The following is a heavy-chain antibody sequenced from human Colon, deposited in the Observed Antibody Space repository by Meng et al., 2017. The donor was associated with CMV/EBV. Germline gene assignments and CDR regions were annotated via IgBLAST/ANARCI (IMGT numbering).Heavy chain of an antibody. V-gene: IGHV1-69*10. CDR1: GGTFSNYG. Sequence: SVMVSCKASGGTFSNYGFSWVRQAPGQGLDWMGGIIPRLGIINYAQKFQGRLRISADTSATTVHMELSSLSSEDTAVYYCASRGTYCSGGSCYYWFDPWGQGTLVTVSS. D-gene: IGHD2-15*01. J-gene: IGHJ5*02. CDR3: ASRGTYCSGGSCYYWFDP. CDR2: IIPRLGII.